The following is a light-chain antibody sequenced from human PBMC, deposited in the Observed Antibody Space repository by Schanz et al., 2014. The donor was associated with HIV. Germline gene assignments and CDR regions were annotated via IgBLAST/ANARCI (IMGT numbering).Light chain of an antibody. CDR1: SSNIGAGFD. CDR2: GNN. CDR3: GTWDNSLSGGI. V-gene: IGLV1-40*01. Sequence: QSVLAQPPSVSGAPGQRVTISCTGSSSNIGAGFDVHWYQQLPGTAPKLLIYGNNNRPSGVPDRFSGSKSGTSASLAITGLQAEDEADYYCGTWDNSLSGGIFGGGTKLTVL. J-gene: IGLJ2*01.